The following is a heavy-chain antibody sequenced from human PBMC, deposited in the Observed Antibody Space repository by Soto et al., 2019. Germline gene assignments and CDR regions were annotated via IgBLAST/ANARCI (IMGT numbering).Heavy chain of an antibody. J-gene: IGHJ6*02. V-gene: IGHV1-69*13. CDR3: ARCSPVVVTANNYYYYYGMDV. Sequence: SVKVSCKASGGTFSSYAISWVRQAPGQGLEWMGGIIPIFGTANYAQKFQGRVTITADESTSTAYMELSSLRSEDTAVYYCARCSPVVVTANNYYYYYGMDVWGQGTTVTVSS. D-gene: IGHD2-21*02. CDR1: GGTFSSYA. CDR2: IIPIFGTA.